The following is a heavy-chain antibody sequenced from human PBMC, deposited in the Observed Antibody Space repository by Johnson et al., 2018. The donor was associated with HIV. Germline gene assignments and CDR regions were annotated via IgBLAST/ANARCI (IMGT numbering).Heavy chain of an antibody. CDR2: IYSGGST. D-gene: IGHD2-15*01. Sequence: MQLVESGGGLVQPGGSLRLSCAASGFTFSSYDMHWVRQATGKGLAWVSVIYSGGSTYYADSVKGRFTISRDNSKNTLYLQMNSLRAEDTAVYYCARVPWSLDAFDIWGQGTMVTVSS. V-gene: IGHV3-66*01. CDR3: ARVPWSLDAFDI. CDR1: GFTFSSYD. J-gene: IGHJ3*02.